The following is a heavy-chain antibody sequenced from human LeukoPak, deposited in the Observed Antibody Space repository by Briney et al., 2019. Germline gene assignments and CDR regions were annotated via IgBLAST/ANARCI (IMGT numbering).Heavy chain of an antibody. D-gene: IGHD6-19*01. CDR3: ARALAVAGTYYYGMDV. J-gene: IGHJ6*02. Sequence: PGGSLRLSCAASGFTFSSYWMHWVRQAPGKGLVWVSRINSDGSSTSYADSVKGRFTISRENAKNSLYLQMNSLRAGDTAVYYCARALAVAGTYYYGMDVWGQGTTVTVSS. CDR2: INSDGSST. V-gene: IGHV3-74*01. CDR1: GFTFSSYW.